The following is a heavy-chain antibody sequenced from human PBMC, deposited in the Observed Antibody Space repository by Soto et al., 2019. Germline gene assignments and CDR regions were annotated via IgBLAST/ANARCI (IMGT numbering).Heavy chain of an antibody. Sequence: SETLALSCAVYGGFVSESDWTWILQPPGKGLERIGEINHVGGTNYNPSLKIRVTMSVDTSQNQFSLRLISVTDQDTAMYFCVRIRYQLPSSVLWLDPRGQGTPVTVSS. CDR3: VRIRYQLPSSVLWLDP. V-gene: IGHV4-34*01. D-gene: IGHD3-16*01. CDR2: INHVGGT. J-gene: IGHJ5*02. CDR1: GGFVSESD.